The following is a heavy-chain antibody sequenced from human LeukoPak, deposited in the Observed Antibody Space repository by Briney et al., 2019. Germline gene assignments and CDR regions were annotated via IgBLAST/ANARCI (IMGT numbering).Heavy chain of an antibody. D-gene: IGHD2-2*01. CDR1: GFTVSSNY. V-gene: IGHV4-34*01. CDR3: ARQTHGYCSSTSCYVSSYYYYMDV. Sequence: KSGGSLRLSCAASGFTVSSNYMSWVRQAPGKGLEWIGEINHSGSTNYNPSLKSRVTISVDTSKNQFSLKLSSVTAADTAVYYCARQTHGYCSSTSCYVSSYYYYMDVWGKGTTVTISS. J-gene: IGHJ6*03. CDR2: INHSGST.